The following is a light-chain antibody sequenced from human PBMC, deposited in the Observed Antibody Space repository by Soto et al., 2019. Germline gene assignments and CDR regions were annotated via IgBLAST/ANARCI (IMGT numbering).Light chain of an antibody. J-gene: IGKJ1*01. CDR1: QSISSY. CDR2: AAS. Sequence: DIQMTQSPSSLSASVGDRVTITCRASQSISSYLNWYQQKPGKVPKLLIYAASSLQGGVPSRFSGSGSGTDFTLTISSLQPEDFATYYCQQSFSAPWTFGQGTKL. V-gene: IGKV1-39*01. CDR3: QQSFSAPWT.